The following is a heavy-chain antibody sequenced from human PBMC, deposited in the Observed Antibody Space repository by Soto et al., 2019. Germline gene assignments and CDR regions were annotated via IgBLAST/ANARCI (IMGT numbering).Heavy chain of an antibody. CDR1: GGTFSSYA. D-gene: IGHD3-22*01. CDR3: ASSPWYYDSSGYSRFDY. CDR2: IIPIFGTA. V-gene: IGHV1-69*13. J-gene: IGHJ4*02. Sequence: ASVKVSCKASGGTFSSYAISWVRQAPGQGLEWMGGIIPIFGTANYAQKFQGRVTITADESTSTAYMELSSLRSEDTAVYYCASSPWYYDSSGYSRFDYWGQGTLVTVSS.